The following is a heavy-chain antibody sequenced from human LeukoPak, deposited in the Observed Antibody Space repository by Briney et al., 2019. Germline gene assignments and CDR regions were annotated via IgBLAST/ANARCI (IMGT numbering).Heavy chain of an antibody. Sequence: GGSLRLSCAASRFTFSSNSMNWVRQAPGKGLEWVSSISSSSSYMYYADSAKGRFTISRDNAKNSLYLQMDSLRAEDTAVYYCARAQIIDGYNDAFDIWGQGTLVTVSS. J-gene: IGHJ3*02. CDR2: ISSSSSYM. D-gene: IGHD5-24*01. CDR1: RFTFSSNS. CDR3: ARAQIIDGYNDAFDI. V-gene: IGHV3-21*01.